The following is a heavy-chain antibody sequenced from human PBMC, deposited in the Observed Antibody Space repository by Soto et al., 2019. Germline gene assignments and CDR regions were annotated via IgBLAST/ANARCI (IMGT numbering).Heavy chain of an antibody. V-gene: IGHV1-69*13. J-gene: IGHJ6*02. Sequence: SVKVSCKASGGTFSSYAISWVRQAPGQGLEWMGGIIPIFGTANYAQKFQGRVTITADESTSTAYMELSSLRSEDTAVYYCARVIPAANSYGRGIYYYYYGMDVWGQGTTVTVSS. CDR2: IIPIFGTA. CDR3: ARVIPAANSYGRGIYYYYYGMDV. CDR1: GGTFSSYA. D-gene: IGHD5-18*01.